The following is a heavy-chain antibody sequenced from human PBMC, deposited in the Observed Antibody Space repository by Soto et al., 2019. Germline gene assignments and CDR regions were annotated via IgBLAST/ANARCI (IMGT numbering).Heavy chain of an antibody. D-gene: IGHD3-22*01. CDR2: ISSSGSTI. V-gene: IGHV3-48*03. CDR3: ARDPYYYDSSGYPYYFDY. CDR1: GFTFSSYE. J-gene: IGHJ4*02. Sequence: GGSLRLSCAASGFTFSSYEMNWVRQAPGKGLEWVSYISSSGSTIYYAYSVKGRFTISRDSAKNSLYLQMNSLRAEDTAVYYCARDPYYYDSSGYPYYFDYWGQGTLVTVSS.